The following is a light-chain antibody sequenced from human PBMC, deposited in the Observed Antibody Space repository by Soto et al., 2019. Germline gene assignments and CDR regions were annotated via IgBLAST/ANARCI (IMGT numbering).Light chain of an antibody. CDR1: SSDVGGYNY. V-gene: IGLV2-11*01. Sequence: QSALTQPRSVSGSPGQSVTISCTGTSSDVGGYNYVSWYQQHPGKAPKLMIYDVSKRPSGVPDRSSGSKSGNTASLTISGLQAEDEAEYYCCSYAGSYTPLVFGGGTKVTVL. CDR3: CSYAGSYTPLV. CDR2: DVS. J-gene: IGLJ2*01.